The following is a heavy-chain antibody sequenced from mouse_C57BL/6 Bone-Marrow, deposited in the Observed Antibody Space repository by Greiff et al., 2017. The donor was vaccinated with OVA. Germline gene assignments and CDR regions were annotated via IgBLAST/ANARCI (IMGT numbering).Heavy chain of an antibody. Sequence: VQLQQSGPELVKPGASVKISCKASGYAFSSSWMNWVKQRPGKGLEWIGRIYPGDGDTNYNGKFKGKATLTADKSSSTAYMQLSSLTSADSAVYFCARGGGMVTDYWGQGTTLTVSS. CDR2: IYPGDGDT. CDR3: ARGGGMVTDY. D-gene: IGHD2-2*01. CDR1: GYAFSSSW. J-gene: IGHJ2*01. V-gene: IGHV1-82*01.